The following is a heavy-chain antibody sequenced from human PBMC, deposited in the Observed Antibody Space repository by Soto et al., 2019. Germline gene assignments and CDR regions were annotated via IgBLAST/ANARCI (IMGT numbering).Heavy chain of an antibody. CDR3: ASVVVVVAATPAAEYFDH. D-gene: IGHD2-15*01. CDR2: IIPIFGTA. J-gene: IGHJ4*02. Sequence: QVQLVQSGAEVKKPGSSVKVSCKASGGTFSSYAISWVRQAPGQGLEWVGEIIPIFGTANYAQKFQGRVRITAHKSTSPADMYLRSRRSERTSVYYCASVVVVVAATPAAEYFDHWGQGTLVTVSS. V-gene: IGHV1-69*06. CDR1: GGTFSSYA.